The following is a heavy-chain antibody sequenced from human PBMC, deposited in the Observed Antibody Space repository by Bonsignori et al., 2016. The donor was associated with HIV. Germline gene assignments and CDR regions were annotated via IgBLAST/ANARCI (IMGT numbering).Heavy chain of an antibody. D-gene: IGHD3-3*01. J-gene: IGHJ4*02. CDR1: GFTFRNYV. CDR3: GGTYYDFWSGYAPFDY. Sequence: GFTFRNYVMSWVRQAPGKGLEWVSAISGSGSSTYYADSVKGRFTISRDNSKNAIFLQMNSLRDEDTAVYYCGGTYYDFWSGYAPFDYWGQGTLVSVSS. CDR2: ISGSGSST. V-gene: IGHV3-23*01.